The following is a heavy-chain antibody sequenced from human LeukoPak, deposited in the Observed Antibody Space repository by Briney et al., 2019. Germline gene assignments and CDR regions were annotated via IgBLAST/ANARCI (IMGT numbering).Heavy chain of an antibody. CDR3: ARVEATMIVETDNWFDP. Sequence: GASVKVTCKASGYTFTDYEINWVRQAPGQGLEWMGWISAYNGNTNYAQKLQGRVTMTTDTSTSTAYMELRSLRSDDTAVYYCARVEATMIVETDNWFDPWGQGTLVTVSS. V-gene: IGHV1-18*01. CDR2: ISAYNGNT. J-gene: IGHJ5*02. D-gene: IGHD3-22*01. CDR1: GYTFTDYE.